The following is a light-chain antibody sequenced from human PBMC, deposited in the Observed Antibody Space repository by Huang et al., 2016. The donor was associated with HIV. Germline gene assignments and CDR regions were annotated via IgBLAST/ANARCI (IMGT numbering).Light chain of an antibody. Sequence: QMTQSPPSLSASVGDRVTITCRASQSISSYLNWYQQKPGHAPKRLIYSVSTLDRDVPSRVSGSSFETDFTLTISSLRPEDFATYYCQQTYATPYTFGQGTHL. J-gene: IGKJ2*01. CDR3: QQTYATPYT. CDR1: QSISSY. V-gene: IGKV1-39*01. CDR2: SVS.